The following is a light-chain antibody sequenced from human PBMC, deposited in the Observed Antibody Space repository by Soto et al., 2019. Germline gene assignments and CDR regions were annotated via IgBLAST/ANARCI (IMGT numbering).Light chain of an antibody. J-gene: IGKJ5*01. CDR3: MQGSHWPRT. CDR2: RVS. V-gene: IGKV2-30*01. Sequence: DVVMTQSPLSLPVTLGQPASISCRSSQSLVYSDGNTYLNWFQQRPGQSPRRLIYRVSNRDSGVPDRVSGSGSGTDFTLKISRGEAEDVGVYYCMQGSHWPRTFSQGTRLEI. CDR1: QSLVYSDGNTY.